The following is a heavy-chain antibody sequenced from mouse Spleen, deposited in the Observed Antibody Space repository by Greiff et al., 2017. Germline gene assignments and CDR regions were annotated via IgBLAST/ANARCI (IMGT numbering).Heavy chain of an antibody. V-gene: IGHV1-26*01. CDR1: GYTFTDYY. Sequence: VQLQQSGPELVKPGASVKISCKASGYTFTDYYMNWVKQSHGKSLEWIGDINPNNGGTSYNQKFKGKATLTVDKSSSTAYMELRSLTSEDSAVYYCARGGGYRYDDGYFDYWGQGTTLTVSS. D-gene: IGHD2-14*01. J-gene: IGHJ2*01. CDR3: ARGGGYRYDDGYFDY. CDR2: INPNNGGT.